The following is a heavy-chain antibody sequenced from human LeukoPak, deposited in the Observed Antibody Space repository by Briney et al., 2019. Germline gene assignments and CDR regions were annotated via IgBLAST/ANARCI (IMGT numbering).Heavy chain of an antibody. Sequence: SETLSLTCTVSGGSMNGFYRSWIRQPAGKGLEWIGRIYASGTTNYNPSLKSRVTLSLDTSKKHFSLKLRSVSAADTAVYYCARDGYGGLPDFDYWGQGTLVTVSS. V-gene: IGHV4-4*07. J-gene: IGHJ4*02. D-gene: IGHD5-12*01. CDR2: IYASGTT. CDR1: GGSMNGFY. CDR3: ARDGYGGLPDFDY.